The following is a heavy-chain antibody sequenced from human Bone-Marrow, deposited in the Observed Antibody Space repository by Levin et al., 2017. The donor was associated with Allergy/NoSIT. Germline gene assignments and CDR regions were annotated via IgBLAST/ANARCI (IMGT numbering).Heavy chain of an antibody. CDR1: GGSLSGGTYY. CDR2: IFYSGTT. Sequence: SETLSLTCTVSGGSLSGGTYYWSWIRQPPGKGLEWIGYIFYSGTTNYNPSLKSRLTISVDTSSNQFSLKLTSVTAADTAVYYCARGHYDSSGSPDVFDIWGQGTLVTVSS. D-gene: IGHD3-22*01. V-gene: IGHV4-61*01. CDR3: ARGHYDSSGSPDVFDI. J-gene: IGHJ3*02.